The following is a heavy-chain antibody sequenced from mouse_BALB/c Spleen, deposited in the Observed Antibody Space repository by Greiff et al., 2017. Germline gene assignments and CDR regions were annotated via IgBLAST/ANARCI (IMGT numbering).Heavy chain of an antibody. J-gene: IGHJ3*01. CDR3: ARGGLYDYYGGFAY. CDR1: GFTFSSYA. Sequence: EVQVVESGGGLVKPGGSLKLSCAASGFTFSSYAMSWVRQTPEKRLEWVASISSGGSTYYPDSVKGRFTISRDNARNILYLQMSSLRSEDTAMYYCARGGLYDYYGGFAYWGQGTLVTVSA. V-gene: IGHV5-6-5*01. CDR2: ISSGGST. D-gene: IGHD1-1*01.